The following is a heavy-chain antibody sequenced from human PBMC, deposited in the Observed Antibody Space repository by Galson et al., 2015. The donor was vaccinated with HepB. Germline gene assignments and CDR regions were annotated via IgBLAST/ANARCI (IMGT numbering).Heavy chain of an antibody. V-gene: IGHV3-30*18. J-gene: IGHJ1*01. CDR1: GFTFSSYG. CDR3: AKDQTKYCSSTSCPRGYFQH. Sequence: SLRLSCAASGFTFSSYGMHWVRQAPGKGLEWVAVISYDGSNKYYADSVKGRFTISRDNSKNTLYLQMNSLRAEDTAVYYCAKDQTKYCSSTSCPRGYFQHWGQGTLVTVSS. D-gene: IGHD2-2*01. CDR2: ISYDGSNK.